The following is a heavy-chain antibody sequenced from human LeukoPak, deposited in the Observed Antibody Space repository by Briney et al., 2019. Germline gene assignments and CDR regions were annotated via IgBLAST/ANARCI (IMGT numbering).Heavy chain of an antibody. Sequence: GGSLRLSCAASGFTFSSYAMSWVRQAPGKGLEWVSAISGSGGTTYYADSVKGRFTISRDNSKNTLYLQMNSLRAEDTAVYYCAKETWYSSSWYYFDYWGQGTLVTVSS. CDR2: ISGSGGTT. CDR1: GFTFSSYA. J-gene: IGHJ4*02. CDR3: AKETWYSSSWYYFDY. D-gene: IGHD6-13*01. V-gene: IGHV3-23*01.